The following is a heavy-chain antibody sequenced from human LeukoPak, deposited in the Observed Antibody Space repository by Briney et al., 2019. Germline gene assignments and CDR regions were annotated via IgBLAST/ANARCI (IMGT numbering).Heavy chain of an antibody. V-gene: IGHV1-46*01. J-gene: IGHJ6*03. D-gene: IGHD2-21*02. CDR1: GYTFTSYY. CDR2: INPSGGST. CDR3: ARVGVTHATYYYYMDV. Sequence: RASVKVSCKASGYTFTSYYMHWVRQAPGQGLEWMGIINPSGGSTSYAQKLQGRVTMTTDTSTSTAYMELRSLRSDDTAVYYCARVGVTHATYYYYMDVWGKGTTVTISS.